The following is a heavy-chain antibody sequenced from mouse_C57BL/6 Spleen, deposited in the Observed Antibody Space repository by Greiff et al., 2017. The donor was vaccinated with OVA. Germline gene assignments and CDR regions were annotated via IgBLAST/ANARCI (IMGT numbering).Heavy chain of an antibody. CDR3: ARRTTVVARYFDV. CDR1: GYTFTSYW. CDR2: INPSSGYT. V-gene: IGHV1-7*01. J-gene: IGHJ1*03. Sequence: QVHVKQSGAELAKPGASVKLSCKASGYTFTSYWMHWVKQRPGQGLEWIGYINPSSGYTKYNQKFKDKATLTADKSSSTAYMQLSSLTYEDSAVYYCARRTTVVARYFDVWGTGTTVTVSS. D-gene: IGHD1-1*01.